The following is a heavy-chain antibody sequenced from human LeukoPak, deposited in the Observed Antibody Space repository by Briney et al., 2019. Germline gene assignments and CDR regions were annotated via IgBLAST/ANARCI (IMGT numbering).Heavy chain of an antibody. CDR3: ARDAGNSGYGCDL. CDR2: ISYDGSNK. V-gene: IGHV3-30*03. Sequence: PGRSLRLSCAASGFTFSSYGMHWVRQAPGKGLEWVAVISYDGSNKYYADSVKGRSTISKDNARNSLYLQMNDLRGEDTAIYYCARDAGNSGYGCDLWGQGTLVTVSS. D-gene: IGHD5-12*01. J-gene: IGHJ5*02. CDR1: GFTFSSYG.